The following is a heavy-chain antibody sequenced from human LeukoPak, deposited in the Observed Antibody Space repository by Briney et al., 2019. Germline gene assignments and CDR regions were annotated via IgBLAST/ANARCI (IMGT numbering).Heavy chain of an antibody. J-gene: IGHJ6*02. V-gene: IGHV3-23*01. CDR3: ARRNAMDV. CDR2: ISGSGGST. CDR1: GFTFSRYW. Sequence: GGSLRLSCAASGFTFSRYWMSWVRQAPGKGLEWVSAISGSGGSTYYADSVKGRFTISRDDAKSSLYLQMNSLRAEDTAVYYCARRNAMDVWGQGTTVIVFS.